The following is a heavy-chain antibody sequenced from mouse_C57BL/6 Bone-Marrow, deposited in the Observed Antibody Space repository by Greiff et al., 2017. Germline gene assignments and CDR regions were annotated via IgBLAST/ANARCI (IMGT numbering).Heavy chain of an antibody. V-gene: IGHV1-82*01. D-gene: IGHD2-3*01. CDR2: IYPGDGDT. CDR1: GYAFSSSW. Sequence: QVQLKESGPELVKPGASVKISCKASGYAFSSSWMNWVKQRPGKGLEWIGRIYPGDGDTNYNGKFKGKATLTADKSSSTAYMQLSSLTSEDSAVYFCASPYDGYLAWFAYWGQGTLVTVSA. J-gene: IGHJ3*01. CDR3: ASPYDGYLAWFAY.